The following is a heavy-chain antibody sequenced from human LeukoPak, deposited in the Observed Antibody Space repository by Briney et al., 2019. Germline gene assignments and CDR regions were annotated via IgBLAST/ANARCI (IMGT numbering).Heavy chain of an antibody. CDR2: IYYSGST. J-gene: IGHJ5*02. CDR1: GGSISSGGYY. Sequence: KPSETLSLTCTVSGGSISSGGYYWSWIRQHPGKGLEWIGYIYYSGSTYYNPSLKSRVTISVDTSKNQFSLKLSSVTAADTAVYYCARRVYYYDSNWFDLWGQGTLVTVSS. V-gene: IGHV4-31*03. CDR3: ARRVYYYDSNWFDL. D-gene: IGHD3-22*01.